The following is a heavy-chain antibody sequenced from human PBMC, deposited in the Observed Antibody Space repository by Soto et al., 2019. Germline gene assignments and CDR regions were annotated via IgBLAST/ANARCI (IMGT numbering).Heavy chain of an antibody. V-gene: IGHV1-69*01. Sequence: QVQLVQSGAEVKKPGSSVKVSCKSPGGTFSSYAISWVRQAPGQGLEWMGGIIPIFGTANYAQKFQGRVTSTADESTRTAYMELSSLRSEDTAVYYCARSQGGSSSLDIYYYYYYGMDVWGQGPTVTVSS. D-gene: IGHD2-15*01. CDR2: IIPIFGTA. J-gene: IGHJ6*02. CDR3: ARSQGGSSSLDIYYYYYYGMDV. CDR1: GGTFSSYA.